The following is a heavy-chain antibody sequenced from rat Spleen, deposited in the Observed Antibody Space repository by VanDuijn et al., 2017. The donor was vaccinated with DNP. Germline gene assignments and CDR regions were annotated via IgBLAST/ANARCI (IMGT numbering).Heavy chain of an antibody. Sequence: EVQLVESGGGLVQPGRSLKLSCTASGFTFSNFPMAWVRQAPTKGLEWVASIKTDGGSTYYSDSVKGRFTISRDNAENTVYLQMNSLRSEDTATYYCATGVYGGYEDWFAYWGQGTLVTVSS. CDR1: GFTFSNFP. CDR2: IKTDGGST. CDR3: ATGVYGGYEDWFAY. J-gene: IGHJ3*01. V-gene: IGHV5S13*01. D-gene: IGHD1-11*01.